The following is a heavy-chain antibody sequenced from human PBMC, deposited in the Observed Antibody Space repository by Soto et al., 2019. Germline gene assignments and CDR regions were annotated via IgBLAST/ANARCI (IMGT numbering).Heavy chain of an antibody. D-gene: IGHD2-8*01. CDR1: GDSISSGVYF. CDR2: IHSSGST. CDR3: ARGLNYSDSRTYGY. Sequence: QVQLQESGPGLVKPSETLSLTCTVSGDSISSGVYFWNWIRQHPGKGLEWIGYIHSSGSTYYNPSLKSRVIISLDTSKSQFSLKLSSMTAADTAVYYCARGLNYSDSRTYGYWGQGTPVTVSS. V-gene: IGHV4-31*03. J-gene: IGHJ4*02.